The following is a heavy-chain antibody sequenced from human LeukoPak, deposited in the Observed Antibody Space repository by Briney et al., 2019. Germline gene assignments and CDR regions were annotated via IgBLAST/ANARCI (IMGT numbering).Heavy chain of an antibody. D-gene: IGHD3-16*02. CDR2: IGTSGDT. CDR1: GFTFSGHD. J-gene: IGHJ6*02. CDR3: VREAGPLTAYYGMDV. V-gene: IGHV3-13*01. Sequence: GESLRLSCAASGFTFSGHDMHWVRQATGKGLEWVSTIGTSGDTYYPGSVKGRFSISRDNAKNSLYLQMNSLRVGDTAVYYCVREAGPLTAYYGMDVWGQGTTVTVSS.